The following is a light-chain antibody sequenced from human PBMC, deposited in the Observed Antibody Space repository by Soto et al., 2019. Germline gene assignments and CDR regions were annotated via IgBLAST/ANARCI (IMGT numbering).Light chain of an antibody. V-gene: IGLV2-23*02. CDR2: EVS. CDR3: CSYAGSSTSVYV. Sequence: QSVLTQPASVSGSPGQSITISCTGTSSDVGSYNLVSWYQQHPGKAPKLMIYEVSKRPSGVSNRFSGSKSGNTASLTISGLQAEDEADYYCCSYAGSSTSVYVLGTGTKVTDL. J-gene: IGLJ1*01. CDR1: SSDVGSYNL.